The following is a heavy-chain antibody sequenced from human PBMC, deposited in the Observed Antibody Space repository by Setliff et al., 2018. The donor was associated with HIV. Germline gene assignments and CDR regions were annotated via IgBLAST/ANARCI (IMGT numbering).Heavy chain of an antibody. CDR1: GGSISSSGPGYY. V-gene: IGHV4-39*01. Sequence: SETLSFTCTVSGGSISSSGPGYYWGWVRQAPGGGLEWIGSVYYSGSTYYNPSLKSRVTISLDTSKNQLSLRLTSMTAADTAVYYCARSQPDTIFGVVIFDYWGQGKMVTVSS. J-gene: IGHJ4*02. CDR2: VYYSGST. CDR3: ARSQPDTIFGVVIFDY. D-gene: IGHD3-3*01.